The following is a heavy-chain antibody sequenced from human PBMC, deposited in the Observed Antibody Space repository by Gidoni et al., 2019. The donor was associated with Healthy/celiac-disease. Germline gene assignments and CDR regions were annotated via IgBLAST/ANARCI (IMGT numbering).Heavy chain of an antibody. V-gene: IGHV2-26*01. D-gene: IGHD5-12*01. CDR2: IFSNDEK. Sequence: QVTLKESGPVLVTPTETLTLTCTVSGFSLSNARMGVSWIRQPPGKALEWLAHIFSNDEKSYSTSLKSRLTISKDTSKSQAVLTMTNMDPVDTATYYCARMEKVRKDKDGYNYFDYWGQGTLVTVSS. J-gene: IGHJ4*02. CDR1: GFSLSNARMG. CDR3: ARMEKVRKDKDGYNYFDY.